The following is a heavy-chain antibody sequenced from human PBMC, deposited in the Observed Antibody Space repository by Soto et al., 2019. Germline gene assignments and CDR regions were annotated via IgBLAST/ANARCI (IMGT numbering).Heavy chain of an antibody. J-gene: IGHJ4*02. V-gene: IGHV3-30-3*01. CDR1: GFTFSSYA. CDR2: ISYDGSNK. Sequence: QVQLVESGGGVVQPGRSLRLSCAASGFTFSSYAMHWVRQAPGKGLEGVAVISYDGSNKYYEDSVKGRFTISRDNSKNTLYLQMNSLRAEDTAVYYCARVRLEYSSSYYFDYWGQGTLVTVSS. CDR3: ARVRLEYSSSYYFDY. D-gene: IGHD6-6*01.